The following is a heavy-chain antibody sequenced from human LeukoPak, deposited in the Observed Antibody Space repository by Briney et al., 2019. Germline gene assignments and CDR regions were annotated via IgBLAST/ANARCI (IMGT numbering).Heavy chain of an antibody. V-gene: IGHV1-69*04. J-gene: IGHJ4*02. CDR3: ARTSGSYNCLEY. D-gene: IGHD1-26*01. Sequence: GASVKVSCKASGGTFSSYAISWVRQAPGQGLEWMGRIIPILGIANYAQKFQGRVTITADKSTSTAYMELSSLRSEDTAVYYCARTSGSYNCLEYWGQGTLVTVSS. CDR2: IIPILGIA. CDR1: GGTFSSYA.